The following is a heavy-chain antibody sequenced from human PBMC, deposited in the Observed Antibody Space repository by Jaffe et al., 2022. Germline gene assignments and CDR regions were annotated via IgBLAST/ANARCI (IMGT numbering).Heavy chain of an antibody. V-gene: IGHV1-69*05. J-gene: IGHJ4*02. CDR2: IIPIFGTA. Sequence: QVQLVQSGAEVKKPGSSVKVSCKASGGTFSSYAISWVRQAPGQGLEWMGGIIPIFGTANYAQKFQGRVTITTDESTSTAYMELSSLRSEDTAVYYCARSGVYVWGSYRPYYFDYWGQGTLVTVSS. CDR3: ARSGVYVWGSYRPYYFDY. D-gene: IGHD3-16*02. CDR1: GGTFSSYA.